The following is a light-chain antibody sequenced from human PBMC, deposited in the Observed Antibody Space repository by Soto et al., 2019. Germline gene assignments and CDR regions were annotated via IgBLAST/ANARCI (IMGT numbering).Light chain of an antibody. CDR3: SSYTSSSTYV. CDR2: DVN. CDR1: NNDVGYYNY. V-gene: IGLV2-14*01. J-gene: IGLJ1*01. Sequence: QSVLTQPPPLSGAPGQSIAHSLPRTNNDVGYYNYVSWYQQHPGKAPNVMIYDVNNRPSGVPDRFSGSKSGNTASLTISGLQAEDEADYYCSSYTSSSTYVFGTGTKVTVL.